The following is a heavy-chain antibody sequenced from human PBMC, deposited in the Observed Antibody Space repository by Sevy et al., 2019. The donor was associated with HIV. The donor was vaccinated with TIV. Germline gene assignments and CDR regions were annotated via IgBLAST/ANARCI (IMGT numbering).Heavy chain of an antibody. Sequence: SETLSLTCAVYGGSFSGYYWNWIRQSPGKGLEWIGEINHSGSTHYNPSLKSRVTISVDTSKNQFCLMLNSVTAADTAVYYCARAPPVVVVPGAPSWFDPWGQGTLVTVSS. CDR3: ARAPPVVVVPGAPSWFDP. J-gene: IGHJ5*02. CDR1: GGSFSGYY. CDR2: INHSGST. V-gene: IGHV4-34*01. D-gene: IGHD2-2*01.